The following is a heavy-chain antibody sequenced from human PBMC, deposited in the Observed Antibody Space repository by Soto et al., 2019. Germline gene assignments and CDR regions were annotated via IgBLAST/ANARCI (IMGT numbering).Heavy chain of an antibody. CDR1: GGSISSYN. CDR3: ARAALDGGAIMWSNWFDP. Sequence: SETLSLTCTVSGGSISSYNWGWLRQSPGKGLEWIGYIYYRGKTNYTPSLKSRVTMSLDTSKNQFSLKLSSVTAADTAVYYCARAALDGGAIMWSNWFDPWGQGTLVTVSS. V-gene: IGHV4-59*08. J-gene: IGHJ5*02. CDR2: IYYRGKT. D-gene: IGHD2-2*01.